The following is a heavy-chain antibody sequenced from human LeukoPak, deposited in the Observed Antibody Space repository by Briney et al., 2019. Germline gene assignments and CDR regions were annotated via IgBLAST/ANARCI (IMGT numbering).Heavy chain of an antibody. CDR2: ISSSSSYI. CDR3: ARDEMDTAMPHYFDY. CDR1: GFTFSSYS. J-gene: IGHJ4*02. V-gene: IGHV3-21*01. D-gene: IGHD5-18*01. Sequence: PGGSLRLSCAASGFTFSSYSMNWVRQAPGKGLEWVLSISSSSSYIYYADSVKGRFTISRDNAKNSLYLQMNSLRAEDTAVYYCARDEMDTAMPHYFDYWGQGTLVTVSS.